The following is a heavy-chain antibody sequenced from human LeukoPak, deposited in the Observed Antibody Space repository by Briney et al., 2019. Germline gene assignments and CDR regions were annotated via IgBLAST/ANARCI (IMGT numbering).Heavy chain of an antibody. Sequence: PGRSLRLSCAASGFTFSSYGMHWVRRAPGKGLEWVAVISYDGSNKYYADSVKGRFTISRDNSKNTLYLQMNSLRAEDTAVYCCAKSPVLRFLEWLSPVDYYYGMDVWGQGTTVTVSS. V-gene: IGHV3-30*18. CDR1: GFTFSSYG. CDR3: AKSPVLRFLEWLSPVDYYYGMDV. D-gene: IGHD3-3*01. CDR2: ISYDGSNK. J-gene: IGHJ6*02.